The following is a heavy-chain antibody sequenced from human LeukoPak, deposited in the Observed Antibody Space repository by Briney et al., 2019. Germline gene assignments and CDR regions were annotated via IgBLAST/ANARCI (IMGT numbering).Heavy chain of an antibody. CDR1: GGSISSSSYY. Sequence: PSETLSLTCTVSGGSISSSSYYWGWIRQPPGKGLEWIGSIYYSGSTYYNPSLKSRVTISVDTSKNQFPLKLSSVTAADTAMYYCARAGNRGSYVDYWGQGTLVTVSS. CDR2: IYYSGST. D-gene: IGHD1-26*01. CDR3: ARAGNRGSYVDY. V-gene: IGHV4-39*01. J-gene: IGHJ4*02.